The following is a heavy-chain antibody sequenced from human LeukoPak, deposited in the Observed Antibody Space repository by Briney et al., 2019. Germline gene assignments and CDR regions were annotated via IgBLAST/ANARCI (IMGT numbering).Heavy chain of an antibody. CDR3: ARRASDYYDSSGYYYWFDP. Sequence: ASVKVSCKASGGTFSSYAISWVRQAPGQGLEWMGGIIPIFGTANYAQKFQGRVTITTDESTSTAYMELSSLRSEDTVVYYCARRASDYYDSSGYYYWFDPWGQGTLVTVSS. V-gene: IGHV1-69*05. J-gene: IGHJ5*02. D-gene: IGHD3-22*01. CDR1: GGTFSSYA. CDR2: IIPIFGTA.